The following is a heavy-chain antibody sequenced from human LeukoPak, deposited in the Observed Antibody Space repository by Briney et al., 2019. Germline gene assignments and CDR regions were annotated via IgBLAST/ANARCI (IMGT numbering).Heavy chain of an antibody. CDR3: ARSLPFITIFGVVIRTDAFDI. V-gene: IGHV1-46*01. J-gene: IGHJ3*02. Sequence: ASVKVSCKPSGYTFTSYYIHWVRQAPGQGPEWMGRVNPSGGSTDYAPKFQGRVTITRNTSISTAYMELSSLRSEDTAVYYCARSLPFITIFGVVIRTDAFDIWGQGTMVTVSS. D-gene: IGHD3-3*01. CDR1: GYTFTSYY. CDR2: VNPSGGST.